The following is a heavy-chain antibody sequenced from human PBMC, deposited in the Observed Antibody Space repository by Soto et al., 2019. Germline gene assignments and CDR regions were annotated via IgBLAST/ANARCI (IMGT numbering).Heavy chain of an antibody. V-gene: IGHV1-2*02. CDR3: ARSHSAYHYHAMDA. Sequence: ASVKVCFKTSRYLFTGYYMHWVRQAPGQGLEWMGWINPNSGDTNYAQRFKGRVSMTSDTSINTAYLELSRLRPGDTAVFFCARSHSAYHYHAMDAWGQGTPVTVSS. J-gene: IGHJ6*02. CDR2: INPNSGDT. CDR1: RYLFTGYY.